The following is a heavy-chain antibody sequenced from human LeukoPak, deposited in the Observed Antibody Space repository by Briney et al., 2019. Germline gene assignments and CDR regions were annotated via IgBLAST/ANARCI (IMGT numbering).Heavy chain of an antibody. Sequence: SQTLSLTCAISGDSVSRNTAGWNWIRQSPSRGLEWLGRTYYRSKWYFDLAPSVTNRITINPDTSKNQFSLQLNSVTPEDTAVYYCARRGLTSLGGAFDIWGQGTMVTVSS. CDR1: GDSVSRNTAG. D-gene: IGHD1-26*01. CDR3: ARRGLTSLGGAFDI. J-gene: IGHJ3*02. CDR2: TYYRSKWYF. V-gene: IGHV6-1*01.